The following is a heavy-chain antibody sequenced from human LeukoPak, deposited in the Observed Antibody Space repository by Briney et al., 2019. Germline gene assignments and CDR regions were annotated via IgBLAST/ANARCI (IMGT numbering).Heavy chain of an antibody. V-gene: IGHV3-53*01. J-gene: IGHJ4*02. Sequence: HPGGSLRLSCAASGFTVSSNYMSWVRQAPGKGLEWVSVIYSGGSTYYADSVKGRFTISRDNSKNTLYLQMNSLRAEDTAVYYCAKVAGHIAAAGTNFDYWGQGTLVTVSS. D-gene: IGHD6-13*01. CDR3: AKVAGHIAAAGTNFDY. CDR2: IYSGGST. CDR1: GFTVSSNY.